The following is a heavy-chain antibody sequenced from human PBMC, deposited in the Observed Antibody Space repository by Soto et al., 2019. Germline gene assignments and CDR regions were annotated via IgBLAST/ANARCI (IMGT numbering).Heavy chain of an antibody. D-gene: IGHD1-1*01. V-gene: IGHV4-34*01. CDR3: ARGKGYPGGYYYYGMDV. CDR1: GGSFSGYY. CDR2: INHSGST. J-gene: IGHJ6*02. Sequence: QVQLQQWGAGLLKPSETLSLTCAVYGGSFSGYYWSWIRQPPGKGLEWIGEINHSGSTNYNPSLKSRDTISVDTSKNKFSLKLSSVTAADTAVYYCARGKGYPGGYYYYGMDVWGQGTTVTVSS.